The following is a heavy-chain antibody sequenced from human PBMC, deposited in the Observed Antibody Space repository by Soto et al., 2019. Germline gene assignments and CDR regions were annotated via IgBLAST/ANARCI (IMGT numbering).Heavy chain of an antibody. D-gene: IGHD3-3*01. J-gene: IGHJ4*02. CDR3: ATRHSERFLEGYFDY. V-gene: IGHV3-21*01. CDR1: GFTFSSYS. Sequence: EVQLMESGGGLVKPGGSLRLSCAASGFTFSSYSMNWVRQAPGKGLEWVSSISSSSSYIYYADSVKGRFTISRDNAKNSLYLQMNSLRAEDTAVYYCATRHSERFLEGYFDYWGQGTLVTVSS. CDR2: ISSSSSYI.